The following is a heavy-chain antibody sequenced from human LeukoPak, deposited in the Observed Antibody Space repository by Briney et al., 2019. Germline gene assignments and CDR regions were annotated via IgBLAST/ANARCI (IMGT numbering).Heavy chain of an antibody. V-gene: IGHV4-61*01. D-gene: IGHD3-3*01. J-gene: IGHJ4*02. CDR3: ARSLLRFLEWPAGY. CDR2: VFNGGSV. CDR1: GGSVSSSYYY. Sequence: PSETLSLTCTVSGGSVSSSYYYWNWIRQPPGKGLEWIGYVFNGGSVNYNPSLQSRVTISVDTSKSQFSLKLTSVTTADTAVYYCARSLLRFLEWPAGYWGQGTLVTVSS.